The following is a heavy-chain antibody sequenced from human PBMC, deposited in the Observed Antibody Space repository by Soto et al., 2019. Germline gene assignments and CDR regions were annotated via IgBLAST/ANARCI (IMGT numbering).Heavy chain of an antibody. CDR2: SSNRDRST. D-gene: IGHD3-3*01. Sequence: QVQLVESGGGLVKPGGSLRLSGAASGFIFSDYYRTWIRQAPGKGLEWLSCSSNRDRSTYYADSVKDRLVVSKDNAKNLVYLQMNSLRAEDAAVYFCARAWKIEIFGVISMSKGLDVWGQGTTVTVTS. CDR3: ARAWKIEIFGVISMSKGLDV. V-gene: IGHV3-11*01. CDR1: GFIFSDYY. J-gene: IGHJ6*02.